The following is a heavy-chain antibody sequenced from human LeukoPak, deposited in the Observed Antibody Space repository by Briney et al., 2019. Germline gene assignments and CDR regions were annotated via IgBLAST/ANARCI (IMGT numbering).Heavy chain of an antibody. V-gene: IGHV4-39*01. CDR3: ARHPHYYYDNSAR. D-gene: IGHD3-22*01. Sequence: SETLSLTCTVSGGSIRSSSYYWGWIRQPPGKGLEWIGSMYYSGITYYNPSLKSRVTISVDTSKNQLSLTLTSVSAADTAVYYCARHPHYYYDNSARWGQGTLVTVPS. CDR1: GGSIRSSSYY. CDR2: MYYSGIT. J-gene: IGHJ4*02.